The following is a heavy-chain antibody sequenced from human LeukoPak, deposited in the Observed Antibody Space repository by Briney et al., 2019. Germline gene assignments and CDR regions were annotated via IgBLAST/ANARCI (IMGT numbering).Heavy chain of an antibody. V-gene: IGHV1-69*05. CDR1: GGTFSSYA. D-gene: IGHD5-24*01. Sequence: SVKVSCKASGGTFSSYAISWVRQAPGQGLEWMGGIIPIFGTANYAQKFQGRVTMTTDTSTSTAYMDLRSLRSDDTAVYYCARGDGFKGCDYWGQGTLVSVS. CDR2: IIPIFGTA. CDR3: ARGDGFKGCDY. J-gene: IGHJ4*02.